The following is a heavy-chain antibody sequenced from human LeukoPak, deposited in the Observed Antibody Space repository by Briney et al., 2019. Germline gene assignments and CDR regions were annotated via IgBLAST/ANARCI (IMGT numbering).Heavy chain of an antibody. CDR1: GFTFDDYA. CDR3: ARERQNKDFWSGGDY. V-gene: IGHV3-9*01. Sequence: GGSLRLSCAASGFTFDDYAMHWVRQAPGKGLEWVSVISWNSGSIGYADSVKGGFTISRDNAKNSLYLQMNTLRPEDTAVYYCARERQNKDFWSGGDYWGQGTLVTVSS. D-gene: IGHD3-3*01. CDR2: ISWNSGSI. J-gene: IGHJ4*02.